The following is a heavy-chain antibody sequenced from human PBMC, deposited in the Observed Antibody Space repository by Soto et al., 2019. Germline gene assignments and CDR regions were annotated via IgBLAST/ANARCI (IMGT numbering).Heavy chain of an antibody. V-gene: IGHV3-23*01. D-gene: IGHD6-13*01. CDR3: AKLLSSSWYVPRDY. J-gene: IGHJ4*02. Sequence: GGSLRLSCAASGFTFSSYAMRWVRQAPGKGLEWVSAISGSGGSTYYADSVKGRFTISRDNSKNTLYLQMNSLRAEDTAVYYCAKLLSSSWYVPRDYWGQGTLVTVSS. CDR1: GFTFSSYA. CDR2: ISGSGGST.